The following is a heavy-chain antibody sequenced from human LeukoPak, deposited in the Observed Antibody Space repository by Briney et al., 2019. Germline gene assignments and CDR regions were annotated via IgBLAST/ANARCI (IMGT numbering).Heavy chain of an antibody. J-gene: IGHJ4*02. V-gene: IGHV3-74*01. Sequence: GGSLRLSCAASGFTFSSYWMHWVRQAPGKGLVWVSRINSDESSTSYADSVKGRFTISRDNAKNTLYLQMNSLRAEDTAVYYCARGSKYYYDSSGYSYWGQGTLVTVSS. CDR3: ARGSKYYYDSSGYSY. D-gene: IGHD3-22*01. CDR1: GFTFSSYW. CDR2: INSDESST.